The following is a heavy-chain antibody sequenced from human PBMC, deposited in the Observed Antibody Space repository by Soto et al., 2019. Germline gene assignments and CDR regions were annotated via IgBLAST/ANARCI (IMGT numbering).Heavy chain of an antibody. CDR2: ISPYNDHT. V-gene: IGHV1-18*01. J-gene: IGHJ6*02. Sequence: QVQLAQSTGEVKKPGASVRVSCKATGYTFIRYGIAWVRQAPGQGFEWMGRISPYNDHTVYAQKFQGRVTMTADTSTRTVYMNLRGLKSADTAVYYCARGGYYDNSWGKLSHYGLDVWGQGTSVSVSS. CDR1: GYTFIRYG. D-gene: IGHD3-16*01. CDR3: ARGGYYDNSWGKLSHYGLDV.